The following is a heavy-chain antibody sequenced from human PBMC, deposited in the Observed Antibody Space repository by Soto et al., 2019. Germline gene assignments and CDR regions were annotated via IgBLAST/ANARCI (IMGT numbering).Heavy chain of an antibody. CDR1: GCTFSDYY. D-gene: IGHD6-19*01. J-gene: IGHJ6*02. CDR3: ARDPAYSSGWYPYYGMDV. CDR2: ISSSGSTI. Sequence: GGSMRLSCAASGCTFSDYYMSWIRQAPGKGLEWVSYISSSGSTIYYADSVKGRFTISRDNAKNSLYLQMNSLRAEDTAVYYCARDPAYSSGWYPYYGMDVWGQGTMVTVSS. V-gene: IGHV3-11*01.